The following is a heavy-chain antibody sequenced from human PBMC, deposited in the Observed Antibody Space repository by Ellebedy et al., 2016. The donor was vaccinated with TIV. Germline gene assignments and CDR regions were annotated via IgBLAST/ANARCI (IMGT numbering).Heavy chain of an antibody. V-gene: IGHV3-23*01. Sequence: GGSLRLXCAASGFTFSSYAMNWVRQAPGKGLEWISIIGGTSGRTYYADSVKGRFTISRDNSKNTLYLQMTSLRAEDTAVYYCARGTYNWNYIYFDYWGQGSLVTASS. CDR2: IGGTSGRT. D-gene: IGHD1-7*01. J-gene: IGHJ4*02. CDR1: GFTFSSYA. CDR3: ARGTYNWNYIYFDY.